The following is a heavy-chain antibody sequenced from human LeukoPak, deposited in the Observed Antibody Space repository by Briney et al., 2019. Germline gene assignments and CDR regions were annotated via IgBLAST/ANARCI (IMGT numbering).Heavy chain of an antibody. Sequence: ASVKVSCKVSGYTFTDYYMHWVQQAPGKGLEWMGLVDPEDGETIYAEKFQGRVTITADTSTDTAYMELSSLRSEDTAVYYCATLGNDFWSGYPSRTFDYWGQGTLDTVSS. CDR1: GYTFTDYY. CDR2: VDPEDGET. J-gene: IGHJ4*02. CDR3: ATLGNDFWSGYPSRTFDY. V-gene: IGHV1-69-2*01. D-gene: IGHD3-3*01.